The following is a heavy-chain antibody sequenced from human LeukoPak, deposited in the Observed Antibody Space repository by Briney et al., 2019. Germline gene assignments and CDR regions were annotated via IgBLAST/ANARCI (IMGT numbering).Heavy chain of an antibody. CDR3: ARGGPGLSYCSSTSCYATVAFDP. D-gene: IGHD2-2*01. CDR2: IYSGGST. Sequence: PGGSLRLSCAASGFTFSGSAMHWVRQAPGKGLEWVSVIYSGGSTYYADSVKGRFTISRDNSKNTLYLQMNSLRAEDTAVYYCARGGPGLSYCSSTSCYATVAFDPWGQGTLVTVSS. J-gene: IGHJ5*02. V-gene: IGHV3-53*01. CDR1: GFTFSGSA.